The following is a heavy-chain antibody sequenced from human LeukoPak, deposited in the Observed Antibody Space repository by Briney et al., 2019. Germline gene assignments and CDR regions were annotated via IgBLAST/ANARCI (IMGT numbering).Heavy chain of an antibody. D-gene: IGHD3-10*01. CDR2: ISGSGGST. CDR1: GFTFSSYA. V-gene: IGHV3-23*01. CDR3: AKDPEDLLLWFGESK. J-gene: IGHJ4*02. Sequence: PGGSLRLSCAASGFTFSSYAMSWVRQAPGKGLEWVSAISGSGGSTYYADSVKGRFTISRDNSKNTLYLQMNSLRAEDTAVYYCAKDPEDLLLWFGESKRGQGTLVTVSS.